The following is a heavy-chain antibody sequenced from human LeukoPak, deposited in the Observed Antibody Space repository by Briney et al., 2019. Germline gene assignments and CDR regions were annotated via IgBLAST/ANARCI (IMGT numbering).Heavy chain of an antibody. Sequence: GGSLRLSCAASGFTFSSYAMSWVRQAPGKGLEWVSAISGSGGSTYYADSAKGRFTISRDNSKNTLYLQMNSLRAEDTAVYYCAKDLTSPAATTYYFDYWGQGTLVTVSS. CDR2: ISGSGGST. J-gene: IGHJ4*02. V-gene: IGHV3-23*01. CDR3: AKDLTSPAATTYYFDY. D-gene: IGHD2-2*01. CDR1: GFTFSSYA.